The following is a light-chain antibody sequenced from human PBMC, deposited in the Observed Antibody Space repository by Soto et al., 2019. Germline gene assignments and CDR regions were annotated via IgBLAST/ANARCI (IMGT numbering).Light chain of an antibody. V-gene: IGKV3-20*01. J-gene: IGKJ2*01. CDR2: GAS. Sequence: EIVLTQSPGPLSLSPGERATLSCLSRQSVTSNYLAWYQQKPGQAPRLLIYGASSRAAGIPDRFSGSGSGTDFTLPISRLEPEDFAVYYCQQYGSSPQDTFGQGTKLEIK. CDR3: QQYGSSPQDT. CDR1: QSVTSNY.